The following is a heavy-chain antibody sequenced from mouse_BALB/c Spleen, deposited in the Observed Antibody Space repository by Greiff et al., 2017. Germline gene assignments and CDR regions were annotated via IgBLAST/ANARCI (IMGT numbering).Heavy chain of an antibody. CDR1: GFSLTSYG. CDR3: ARPDGYYPYYFDY. CDR2: IWAGGST. Sequence: QVQLKESGPGLVAPSQSLSITCTVSGFSLTSYGVHWVRQPPGKGLEWLGVIWAGGSTNYNSALMSRLSISKDNSKSQVFLKMNSLQTDDTAMYYCARPDGYYPYYFDYWGQGTTLTVSS. V-gene: IGHV2-9*02. J-gene: IGHJ2*01. D-gene: IGHD2-3*01.